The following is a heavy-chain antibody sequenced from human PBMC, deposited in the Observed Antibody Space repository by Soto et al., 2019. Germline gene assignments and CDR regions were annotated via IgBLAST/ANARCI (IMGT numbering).Heavy chain of an antibody. J-gene: IGHJ3*02. D-gene: IGHD6-13*01. CDR2: IKQDGNKK. Sequence: EVQLEESGGGLVQPGGSLRLSCAAAGFTLSSYWMTWVRQAPGKGLEWVANIKQDGNKKYYLDSVRGRFTIARDKVRNSLYLQMNCMRAEDTALYYCARDVSPGSSSLYLDAFDIGGQGTMVIVSS. V-gene: IGHV3-7*05. CDR3: ARDVSPGSSSLYLDAFDI. CDR1: GFTLSSYW.